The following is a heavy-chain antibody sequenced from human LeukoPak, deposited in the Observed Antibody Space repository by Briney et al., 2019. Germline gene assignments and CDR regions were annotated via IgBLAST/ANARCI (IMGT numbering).Heavy chain of an antibody. CDR2: IYHSGST. CDR3: ASSSLLWFQRQGPNWFDP. CDR1: GFTFSSYSM. V-gene: IGHV4-4*02. J-gene: IGHJ5*02. Sequence: GSLRLSCAASGFTFSSYSMNWVRQPPGKGLEWIGEIYHSGSTNYNPSLKSRVTISVDKSKNQFSLKLSSVTAADTAVYYCASSSLLWFQRQGPNWFDPWGQGTLVTVSS. D-gene: IGHD3-10*01.